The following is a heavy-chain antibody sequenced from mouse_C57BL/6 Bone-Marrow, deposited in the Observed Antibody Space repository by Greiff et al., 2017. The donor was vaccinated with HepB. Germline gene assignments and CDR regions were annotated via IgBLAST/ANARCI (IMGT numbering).Heavy chain of an antibody. CDR1: GYSFTDYN. CDR2: INPNYGTT. CDR3: ARKSDYDGGFAY. V-gene: IGHV1-39*01. Sequence: VHVKQSGPELVKPGASVKISCKASGYSFTDYNMNWVKQSNGKSLEWIGVINPNYGTTSYNQKFKGKATLTADQSSSTAYMQLNSLTSEDSAVYYCARKSDYDGGFAYWGQGTLVTVSA. D-gene: IGHD2-4*01. J-gene: IGHJ3*01.